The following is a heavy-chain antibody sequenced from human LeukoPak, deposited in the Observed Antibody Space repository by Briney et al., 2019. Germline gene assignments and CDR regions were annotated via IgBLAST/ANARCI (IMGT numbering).Heavy chain of an antibody. CDR3: AREGYYYDSSGYYF. J-gene: IGHJ4*02. V-gene: IGHV3-7*01. Sequence: HGGSLRLSCSASGFTFSNYWMSWVRQAPGKGLEWVANIKQDESEKYYVDSVKGRFTISRDNAKSSLYLQMNSLRVEDTAVYYCAREGYYYDSSGYYFWGQGALVTVSS. D-gene: IGHD3-22*01. CDR1: GFTFSNYW. CDR2: IKQDESEK.